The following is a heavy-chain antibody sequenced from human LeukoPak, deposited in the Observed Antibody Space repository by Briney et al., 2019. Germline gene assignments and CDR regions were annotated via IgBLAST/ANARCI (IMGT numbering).Heavy chain of an antibody. Sequence: GGSLRLSCAASGFTFSNFAMTWVRQAPGKGLEWVSGISGSADGTYYADSVKGRFTISRDNSKNTLYLQMSSLRAEDTAVYYCARVLGGSGSYYYDYWGQGTLVTVSS. CDR2: ISGSADGT. V-gene: IGHV3-23*01. CDR3: ARVLGGSGSYYYDY. D-gene: IGHD3-10*01. CDR1: GFTFSNFA. J-gene: IGHJ4*02.